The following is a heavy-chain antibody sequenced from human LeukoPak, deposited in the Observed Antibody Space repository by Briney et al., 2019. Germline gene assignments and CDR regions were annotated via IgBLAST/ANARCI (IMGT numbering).Heavy chain of an antibody. V-gene: IGHV5-51*03. CDR1: GYSFTSYW. CDR2: IYPGDSDT. CDR3: ASLSGCTNGVCSAGYFQH. D-gene: IGHD2-8*01. Sequence: PGESLKISCKGSGYSFTSYWIGWVRQMPGKGLEWMGIIYPGDSDTRYSPSFQGQVTISADKSISTAYLQWSSLKASDTAMYYCASLSGCTNGVCSAGYFQHWGQGTLVTVSS. J-gene: IGHJ1*01.